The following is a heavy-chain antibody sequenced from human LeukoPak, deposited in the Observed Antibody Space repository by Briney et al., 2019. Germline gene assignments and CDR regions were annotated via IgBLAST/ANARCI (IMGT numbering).Heavy chain of an antibody. D-gene: IGHD3-10*01. CDR2: IIPIFGTA. V-gene: IGHV1-69*05. Sequence: SVTVSCKASGGTFSSYAISWVRQAPGQGLEWMGGIIPIFGTANYAQKFQGRVTITTDESTSTAYMELSSLRSEDTAVYYCARGRGGSGSYFTAFDIWGQGTMVTVSS. J-gene: IGHJ3*02. CDR1: GGTFSSYA. CDR3: ARGRGGSGSYFTAFDI.